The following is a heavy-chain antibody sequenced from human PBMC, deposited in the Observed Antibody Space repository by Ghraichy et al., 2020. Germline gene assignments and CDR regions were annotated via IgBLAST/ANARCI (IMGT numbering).Heavy chain of an antibody. V-gene: IGHV4-59*01. CDR1: GGSISSYY. CDR2: IYYSGST. J-gene: IGHJ4*02. D-gene: IGHD3-10*01. Sequence: SETLSLTCTVSGGSISSYYWSWIRQTPGKGLEWIRHIYYSGSTNYNPSLNSRVTISVDTSKNQFFLKLTSVTAADTAISYCARVRPRYGSGTFAFDYWGQGTLVTVSS. CDR3: ARVRPRYGSGTFAFDY.